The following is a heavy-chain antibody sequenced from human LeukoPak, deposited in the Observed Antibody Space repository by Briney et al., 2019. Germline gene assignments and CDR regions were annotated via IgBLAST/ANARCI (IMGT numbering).Heavy chain of an antibody. CDR3: ARSSTVTTLNWFDP. V-gene: IGHV3-66*01. D-gene: IGHD4-17*01. CDR2: IYGGGST. Sequence: GGSLRLSCAASGFTVSSNYMSWVRQAPGKGLEWVSVIYGGGSTYYADSVKGRFTISRDNSKNTLYLQMNSLRAEDTAVYYCARSSTVTTLNWFDPWGQGTLVTVSS. J-gene: IGHJ5*02. CDR1: GFTVSSNY.